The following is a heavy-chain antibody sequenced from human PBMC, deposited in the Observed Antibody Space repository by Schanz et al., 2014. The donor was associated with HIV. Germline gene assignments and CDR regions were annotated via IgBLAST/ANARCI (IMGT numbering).Heavy chain of an antibody. J-gene: IGHJ4*02. CDR3: ANDPELTTITGYFDS. Sequence: EVQLVESGGGLVQPGRSLRLSCAASGFTFDDYAMHWVRQAPGKGLEWVSGMRGSDDSTFYADSVKGRFTISRDNSKNTLYLQMNRLRAEDTALYFCANDPELTTITGYFDSWGQGTLVTVSS. D-gene: IGHD4-4*01. CDR1: GFTFDDYA. V-gene: IGHV3-23*04. CDR2: MRGSDDST.